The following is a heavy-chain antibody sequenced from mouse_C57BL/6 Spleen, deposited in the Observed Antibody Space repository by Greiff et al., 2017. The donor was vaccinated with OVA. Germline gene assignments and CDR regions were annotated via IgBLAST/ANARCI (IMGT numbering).Heavy chain of an antibody. Sequence: QVQLQQSGPELVKPGASVKISCKASGYAFSSSWMNWVKQRPGKGLEWIGRIYPGDGDTNYNGKFKGKATLTADKSSSTAYMQLSSLTSEDSAVYFCARAYDGYPDYWGQGTTLTVSS. J-gene: IGHJ2*01. CDR3: ARAYDGYPDY. CDR2: IYPGDGDT. D-gene: IGHD2-3*01. CDR1: GYAFSSSW. V-gene: IGHV1-82*01.